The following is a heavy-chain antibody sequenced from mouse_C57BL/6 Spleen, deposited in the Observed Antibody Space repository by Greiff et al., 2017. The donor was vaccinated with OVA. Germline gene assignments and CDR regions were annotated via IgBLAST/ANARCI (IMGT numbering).Heavy chain of an antibody. J-gene: IGHJ3*01. Sequence: EVQLQESGPGLVKPSQSLSLTCSVTGYSITSGYYWNWIRQFPGNKLEWMGYISYDGSNNYNPSLKNRISITRDTSKNQFFLKLNSVTTEDTATYYCARGGDYYGSSYYTWFAYWGQGTLVTVSA. CDR3: ARGGDYYGSSYYTWFAY. CDR1: GYSITSGYY. D-gene: IGHD1-1*01. V-gene: IGHV3-6*01. CDR2: ISYDGSN.